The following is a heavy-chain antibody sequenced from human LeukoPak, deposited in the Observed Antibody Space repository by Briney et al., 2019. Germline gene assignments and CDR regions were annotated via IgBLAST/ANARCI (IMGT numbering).Heavy chain of an antibody. V-gene: IGHV5-51*01. CDR3: ARQLTAARRTHRAFDI. J-gene: IGHJ3*02. CDR2: IYPGDSDT. Sequence: HGESLKISCKGSGYSFTSYWIGWVRQMPGKGLEWMGIIYPGDSDTRYSPSFQGQVTISADKSISTAYLQWSSLKASDTAMYYCARQLTAARRTHRAFDIWGQGAMVTVSS. CDR1: GYSFTSYW. D-gene: IGHD6-6*01.